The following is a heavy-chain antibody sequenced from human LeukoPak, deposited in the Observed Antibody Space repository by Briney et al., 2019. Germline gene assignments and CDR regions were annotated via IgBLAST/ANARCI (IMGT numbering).Heavy chain of an antibody. V-gene: IGHV3-74*01. CDR3: ARVLSGSWDWFDP. CDR2: INPDGSTT. CDR1: GFTFSRYW. J-gene: IGHJ5*02. Sequence: GGSLRLSCAASGFTFSRYWIHWVRQAPGRGLEWVSRINPDGSTTTYADSVKGRFTISRDNAKNTVYLQMNSLRAEDTAVYYCARVLSGSWDWFDPWGQGALVTVSS. D-gene: IGHD3-22*01.